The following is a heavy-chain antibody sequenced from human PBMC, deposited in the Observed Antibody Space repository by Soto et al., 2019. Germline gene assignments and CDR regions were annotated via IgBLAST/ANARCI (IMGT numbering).Heavy chain of an antibody. CDR1: GFSFSGSW. V-gene: IGHV3-7*01. CDR3: ARDRYYDQFDY. CDR2: TNQDGSDT. D-gene: IGHD3-22*01. Sequence: EVQLVESGGGLGQPGGSLRLSCEASGFSFSGSWMSWVRQAPGKGLEWVAKTNQDGSDTNYVDSVKGRFTISRDNAKNSLYLQMISLRAEDTAVYYCARDRYYDQFDYWGQGTLVTVSS. J-gene: IGHJ4*02.